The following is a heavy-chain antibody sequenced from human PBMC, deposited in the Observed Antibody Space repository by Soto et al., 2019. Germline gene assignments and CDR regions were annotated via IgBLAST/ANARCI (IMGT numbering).Heavy chain of an antibody. CDR1: GGSVSSGSYY. J-gene: IGHJ5*02. CDR3: VRKNSSGWYWFDP. Sequence: SETLSLTCTVSGGSVSSGSYYWSWIRQPPGKGLEWIGYIYYSGSTNYNPSLKSRVTISVDTSKNQFSLKLSSVTAADTAVYYCVRKNSSGWYWFDPWGHGTLVTVSS. CDR2: IYYSGST. V-gene: IGHV4-61*01. D-gene: IGHD6-19*01.